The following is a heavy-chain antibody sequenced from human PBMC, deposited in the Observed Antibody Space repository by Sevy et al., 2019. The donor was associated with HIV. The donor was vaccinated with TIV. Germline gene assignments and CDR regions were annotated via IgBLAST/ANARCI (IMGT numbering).Heavy chain of an antibody. J-gene: IGHJ4*02. CDR3: TNGMEFSLALHQMPLTAFES. V-gene: IGHV1-69*13. CDR1: GGTFRNHI. D-gene: IGHD3-16*02. CDR2: ILPIFGTT. Sequence: ATVKVSCQTSGGTFRNHIINWVRQAPGHELEWVGGILPIFGTTNYAQNFRGRVTFIADDSTNTVYMELSSLRSDDSAFYYSTNGMEFSLALHQMPLTAFESWGQGTLVTVSS.